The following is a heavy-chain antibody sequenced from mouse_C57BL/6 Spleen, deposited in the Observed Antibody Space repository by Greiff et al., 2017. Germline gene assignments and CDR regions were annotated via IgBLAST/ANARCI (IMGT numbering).Heavy chain of an antibody. Sequence: EVQGVESGGGLVKPGGSLKLSCAASGFTFSSYAMSWVRQTPEKRLEWVATISDGGSYTYYPDNVKGRFTISRDNAKNNLYLQMSHLKSEDTAMYYCARERYYYGSSYDAMDYWGQGTSVTVSS. CDR1: GFTFSSYA. J-gene: IGHJ4*01. D-gene: IGHD1-1*01. CDR3: ARERYYYGSSYDAMDY. V-gene: IGHV5-4*01. CDR2: ISDGGSYT.